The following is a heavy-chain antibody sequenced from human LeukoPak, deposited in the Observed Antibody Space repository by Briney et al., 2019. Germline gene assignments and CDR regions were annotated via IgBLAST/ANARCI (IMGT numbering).Heavy chain of an antibody. V-gene: IGHV3-64D*06. D-gene: IGHD3-10*01. CDR2: ISSNGGST. Sequence: GGSLRLSCSASGFTFSSYAMHWVRQAPGKGLEYVSAISSNGGSTYYADSVKGRFTISRDNSKNTLYLQMSSLRAEDTAVYYCAKAGSGSYYDYWGQGTLVTVSS. CDR3: AKAGSGSYYDY. J-gene: IGHJ4*02. CDR1: GFTFSSYA.